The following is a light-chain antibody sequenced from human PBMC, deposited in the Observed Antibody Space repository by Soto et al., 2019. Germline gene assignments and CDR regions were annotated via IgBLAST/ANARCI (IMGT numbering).Light chain of an antibody. CDR3: QQTYSPPLT. V-gene: IGKV1-39*01. CDR1: HTFSSF. Sequence: DIQMTQSPSSLSASVGDRVTITCRASHTFSSFLNWYQQKRGKPPTRLIYGAFNLRSGVPSRFAGSGGGAEFRLTISSLPTGDFATYYCQQTYSPPLTFGQGTSLELK. CDR2: GAF. J-gene: IGKJ2*01.